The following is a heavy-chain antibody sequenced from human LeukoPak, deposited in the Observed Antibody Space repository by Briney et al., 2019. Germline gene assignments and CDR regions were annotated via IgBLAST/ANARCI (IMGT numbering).Heavy chain of an antibody. CDR1: GFTFSDYY. V-gene: IGHV3-11*04. D-gene: IGHD2-2*03. Sequence: GGSLRLSCAASGFTFSDYYMSWIRQAPGKGLEWVSYISSSGSTIYYADSVKGRFTISRDNAKNSLYLQMNSLRAEDTAVYCCARYGYCSSTSCRRASSDFDYWGQGTLVTVSS. CDR2: ISSSGSTI. CDR3: ARYGYCSSTSCRRASSDFDY. J-gene: IGHJ4*02.